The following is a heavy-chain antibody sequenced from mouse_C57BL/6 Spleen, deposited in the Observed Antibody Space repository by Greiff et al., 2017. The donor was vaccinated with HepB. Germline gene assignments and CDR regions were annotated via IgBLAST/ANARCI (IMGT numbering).Heavy chain of an antibody. CDR2: INPYNGGT. J-gene: IGHJ2*01. CDR3: ARDTTVDFDY. Sequence: EVQLVESGPVLVKPGASVKMSCKASGYTFTDYYMNWVKQSHGKSLEWIGVINPYNGGTSYNQKFKGKATLTVDKSSSTAYMELNSLTSEDSAVYYCARDTTVDFDYWGQGTTLTVSS. V-gene: IGHV1-19*01. D-gene: IGHD1-1*01. CDR1: GYTFTDYY.